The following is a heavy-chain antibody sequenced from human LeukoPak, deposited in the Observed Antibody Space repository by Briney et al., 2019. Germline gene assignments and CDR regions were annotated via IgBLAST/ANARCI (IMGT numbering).Heavy chain of an antibody. D-gene: IGHD1-14*01. V-gene: IGHV5-51*01. J-gene: IGHJ4*02. Sequence: GESLKISCKGFGYSFTNYWIGWVRQMPGRGLEWMGIIHPDDSDTRYSPSFQGQVTISADKSISTAYLQWSSLKASDTAMYYCARRGGLTGDFDYWGQGTLVTVSS. CDR2: IHPDDSDT. CDR1: GYSFTNYW. CDR3: ARRGGLTGDFDY.